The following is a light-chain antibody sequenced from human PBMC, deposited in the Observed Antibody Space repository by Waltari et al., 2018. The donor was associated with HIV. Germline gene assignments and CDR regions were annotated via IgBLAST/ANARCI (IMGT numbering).Light chain of an antibody. CDR2: RSS. Sequence: QSVLTQPPSASGPPGQRVTISCSGSSSIPGRTFLFWYQQLPGRAPKLLIYRSSQRPSGVPDRFSGSKFGSSASLVISGLRPEDEADYYCAAWDDNLKGVFGGGTKLTVL. CDR1: SSIPGRTF. CDR3: AAWDDNLKGV. V-gene: IGLV1-47*01. J-gene: IGLJ3*02.